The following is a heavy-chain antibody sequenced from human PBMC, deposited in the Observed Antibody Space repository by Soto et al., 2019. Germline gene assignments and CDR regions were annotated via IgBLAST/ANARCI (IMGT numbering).Heavy chain of an antibody. CDR3: VRGAGDRYDGNGYLGRH. CDR1: GFIFSSYW. D-gene: IGHD3-22*01. Sequence: EVQLVESGGGLVQPGGSLRLSCEASGFIFSSYWMHWVRQAPGKGLVWVSRINIDGSRISYADSVKGRCTISRDDAKNTLYMEVNSLRAEDTAVYYCVRGAGDRYDGNGYLGRHWGQGTLVTVSS. J-gene: IGHJ4*02. CDR2: INIDGSRI. V-gene: IGHV3-74*01.